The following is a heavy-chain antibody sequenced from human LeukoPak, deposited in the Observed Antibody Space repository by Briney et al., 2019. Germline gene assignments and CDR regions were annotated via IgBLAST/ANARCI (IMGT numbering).Heavy chain of an antibody. CDR2: ITSTGTTI. CDR3: ARIYSSGRGNDALDI. V-gene: IGHV3-48*01. Sequence: GGSLILSCAASGFTFSTYAMNWVRQAPGKGLQWVSYITSTGTTIHYADSVKGRFTISRDNANNSLFLQMNSLRAEDTAVYYCARIYSSGRGNDALDIWGQGTMVSVSS. D-gene: IGHD6-19*01. CDR1: GFTFSTYA. J-gene: IGHJ3*02.